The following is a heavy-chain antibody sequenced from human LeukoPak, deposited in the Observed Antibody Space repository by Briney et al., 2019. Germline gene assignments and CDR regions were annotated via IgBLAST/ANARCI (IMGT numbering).Heavy chain of an antibody. J-gene: IGHJ6*03. Sequence: GGSLRLSCAASGFTFSSYGMSWVRQAPGKGLEWVSLISWDGGSTYYADSVKGRFTISRDNSKNSLYLQMNSLRAEDTALYYCAKDGGSSSWYGYYYYMDVWGKGTTVTVSS. CDR2: ISWDGGST. CDR1: GFTFSSYG. CDR3: AKDGGSSSWYGYYYYMDV. D-gene: IGHD6-13*01. V-gene: IGHV3-43D*03.